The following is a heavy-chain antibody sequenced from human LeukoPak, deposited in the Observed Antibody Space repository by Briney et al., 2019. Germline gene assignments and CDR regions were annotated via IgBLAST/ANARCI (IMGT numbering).Heavy chain of an antibody. D-gene: IGHD1-26*01. CDR2: IYHSGST. CDR1: GGSISRRDYY. J-gene: IGHJ3*02. CDR3: ACWELRHLDAFDI. Sequence: SQTLSLTCTVSGGSISRRDYYWSWIRQPPGKGLEWIGYIYHSGSTYHNPSLESRVSISLETSKNQISLKLSPVTAADTAVYYCACWELRHLDAFDIWGQGTMVTVSS. V-gene: IGHV4-30-4*01.